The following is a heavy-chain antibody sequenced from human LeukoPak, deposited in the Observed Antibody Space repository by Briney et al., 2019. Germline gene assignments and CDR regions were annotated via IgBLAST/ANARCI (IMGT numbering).Heavy chain of an antibody. Sequence: GASVTVSCKASGYTFTVYYMHWVRQAPGQGREWMGWISAYNGNTNYTQKLQGRVTITTDTYTSTAYMELRSLRSDDTAVYYCARDSPLLWFGELLYGPDWFDPWGQGTLVTVSS. J-gene: IGHJ5*02. D-gene: IGHD3-10*01. V-gene: IGHV1-18*04. CDR3: ARDSPLLWFGELLYGPDWFDP. CDR2: ISAYNGNT. CDR1: GYTFTVYY.